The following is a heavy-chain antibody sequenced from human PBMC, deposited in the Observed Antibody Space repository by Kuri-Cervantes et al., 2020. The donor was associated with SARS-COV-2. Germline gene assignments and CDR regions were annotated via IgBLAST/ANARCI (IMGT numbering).Heavy chain of an antibody. CDR1: GYTFTSYG. V-gene: IGHV1-18*01. D-gene: IGHD1-14*01. CDR2: ISAYNGNT. J-gene: IGHJ4*02. CDR3: ARGPIKNPSNRNLDD. Sequence: ASVKVSCKASGYTFTSYGISWVRQAPGQGLEWMGWISAYNGNTNYAQKLQGRVTMTTDTSTSTAYMELRSLRSDDTAVYYCARGPIKNPSNRNLDDWGQGTLVTVSS.